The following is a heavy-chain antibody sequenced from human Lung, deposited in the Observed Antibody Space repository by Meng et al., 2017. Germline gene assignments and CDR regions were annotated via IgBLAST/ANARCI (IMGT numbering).Heavy chain of an antibody. Sequence: QLQLQEAGPGLVKPSEPLSLTCTVSGGSISSSSYYSGWIRQPPGKGLEWIGSIYYSGSTYYNPSLKSRVSISVDTSKSQFSLRLSSVTAADTAVYYCARGEYDSSGYYLEYFQLWGQGTLVTVSS. V-gene: IGHV4-39*07. J-gene: IGHJ1*01. CDR3: ARGEYDSSGYYLEYFQL. CDR2: IYYSGST. CDR1: GGSISSSSYY. D-gene: IGHD3-22*01.